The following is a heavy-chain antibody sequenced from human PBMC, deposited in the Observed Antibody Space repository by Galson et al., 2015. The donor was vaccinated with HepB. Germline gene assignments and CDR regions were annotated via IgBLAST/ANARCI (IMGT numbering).Heavy chain of an antibody. CDR1: GFSFSNYG. CDR3: AKGGYYDTSGYYPDYYYYGMDV. Sequence: SLRLSCAASGFSFSNYGMHWVRQAPGKGLEWVAVISYDGSNKYYADSVKGRFTISRDDSKNTLYLQMNSLRPEDTALYYCAKGGYYDTSGYYPDYYYYGMDVWGQGTTVTVSS. CDR2: ISYDGSNK. V-gene: IGHV3-30*18. J-gene: IGHJ6*02. D-gene: IGHD3-22*01.